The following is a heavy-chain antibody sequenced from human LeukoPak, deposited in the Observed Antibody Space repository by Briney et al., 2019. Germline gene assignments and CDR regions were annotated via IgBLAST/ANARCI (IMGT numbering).Heavy chain of an antibody. D-gene: IGHD3-16*01. CDR2: INPSGGST. CDR1: GYTFSNYY. Sequence: ASVKVSCKTSGYTFSNYYMHWVRQAPGQGLEWMGIINPSGGSTNYARKFQGRVIMTRDTSTSTVYMELSSLRSEDTAVYYCAGGGGYFDYWGQGTLVTVSS. V-gene: IGHV1-46*01. J-gene: IGHJ4*02. CDR3: AGGGGYFDY.